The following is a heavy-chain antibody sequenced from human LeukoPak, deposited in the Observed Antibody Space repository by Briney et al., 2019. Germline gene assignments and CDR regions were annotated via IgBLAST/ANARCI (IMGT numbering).Heavy chain of an antibody. Sequence: SETLSLTCTVSGGSISSYYWSWIRQPPGKGLEWIGYIYYSGSTNYNPSLKSRVTISVDTSKNQFSLKLSSVTAADTAVYYCARDGVAAAVGWFDPWGQGTLVTVSS. CDR3: ARDGVAAAVGWFDP. CDR1: GGSISSYY. V-gene: IGHV4-59*12. J-gene: IGHJ5*02. D-gene: IGHD6-13*01. CDR2: IYYSGST.